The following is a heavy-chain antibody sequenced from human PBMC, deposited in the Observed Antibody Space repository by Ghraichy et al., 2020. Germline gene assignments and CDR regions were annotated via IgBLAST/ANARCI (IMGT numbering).Heavy chain of an antibody. J-gene: IGHJ5*02. D-gene: IGHD3-9*01. CDR1: GGSISSSNYY. CDR2: IYYSGST. V-gene: IGHV4-39*01. CDR3: TKTYYDILTASFDP. Sequence: SETLSLTCTVSGGSISSSNYYWGWIRQPPGKGLEWIGSIYYSGSTYYSPSLKHRVTISVDTSKNQFSLRLSSVTTADTAVYYCTKTYYDILTASFDPWAREPWSPSPQ.